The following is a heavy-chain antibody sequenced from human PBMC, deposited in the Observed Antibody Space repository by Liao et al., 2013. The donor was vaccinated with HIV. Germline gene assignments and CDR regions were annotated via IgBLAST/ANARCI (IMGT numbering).Heavy chain of an antibody. CDR2: IYSSGST. CDR1: GDSISSDNYS. Sequence: QVQLQESGPGLVKPSQTLSLTCTVSGDSISSDNYSWNWIRQPAGKGLEWIGRIYSSGSTKYNPSLKSRVTISVETSKNHFSLKMTSATVADTAVYYCARAPGEWSPPTDAFDIWGLGTMVTVSS. CDR3: ARAPGEWSPPTDAFDI. J-gene: IGHJ3*02. V-gene: IGHV4-61*02. D-gene: IGHD3-3*01.